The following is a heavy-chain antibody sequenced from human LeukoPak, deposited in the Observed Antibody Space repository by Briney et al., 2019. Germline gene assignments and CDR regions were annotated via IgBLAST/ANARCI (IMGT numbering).Heavy chain of an antibody. CDR2: IKQDGSEK. D-gene: IGHD3-10*02. CDR3: AELGITMIGGV. CDR1: GFTFSSYW. Sequence: GGSLRLSCAGSGFTFSSYWMSWVRQAPGKGLEWVANIKQDGSEKHYVDSVKGRFTISRDNAKNSLFLQMNSLRAEDTAVYYCAELGITMIGGVWGKGTTVTISS. J-gene: IGHJ6*04. V-gene: IGHV3-7*01.